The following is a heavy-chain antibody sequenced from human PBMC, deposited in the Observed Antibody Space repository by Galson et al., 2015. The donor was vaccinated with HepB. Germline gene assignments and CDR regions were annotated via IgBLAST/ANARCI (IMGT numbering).Heavy chain of an antibody. CDR1: GYTFVDYG. J-gene: IGHJ4*02. Sequence: SVKVSCKASGYTFVDYGLSWVRQAPGQGLEWMGWISAYNGNTMYAQNLQGRVTMTRDISTSTLYMELRSLRADDTAVYYCARAVGPILVAHFGYHFDYWGQGTLVLVSS. CDR3: ARAVGPILVAHFGYHFDY. V-gene: IGHV1-18*04. CDR2: ISAYNGNT. D-gene: IGHD2-21*01.